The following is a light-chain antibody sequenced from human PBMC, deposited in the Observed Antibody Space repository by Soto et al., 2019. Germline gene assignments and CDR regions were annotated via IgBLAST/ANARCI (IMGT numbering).Light chain of an antibody. CDR1: SSDVGSYNL. CDR3: CSYAGSSTSVV. CDR2: EGS. J-gene: IGLJ2*01. V-gene: IGLV2-23*01. Sequence: QSALTQPASVSGSPGQSITISCTRTSSDVGSYNLVSWYQQHPGKAPKLMIYEGSKRPSGVSNRFSGSKSGNTASLTISGLQAEDEADYYCCSYAGSSTSVVFGGGTQLTVL.